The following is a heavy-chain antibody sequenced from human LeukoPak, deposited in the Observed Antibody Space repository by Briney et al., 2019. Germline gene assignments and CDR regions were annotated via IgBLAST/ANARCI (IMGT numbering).Heavy chain of an antibody. CDR3: ARDNSVEDTAWWFDP. CDR1: GYTFTSYY. J-gene: IGHJ5*02. Sequence: ASVKVSCKASGYTFTSYYMHWVRQAPGQGLEWMGIINPSIGSTSYAQKFQARVTMTRDTSTSTVYMELSSLRTEDTAVYYCARDNSVEDTAWWFDPWGQGTLVTVSS. CDR2: INPSIGST. D-gene: IGHD4-23*01. V-gene: IGHV1-46*01.